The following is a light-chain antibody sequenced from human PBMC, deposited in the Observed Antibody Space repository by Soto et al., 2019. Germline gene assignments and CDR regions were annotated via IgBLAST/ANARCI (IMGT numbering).Light chain of an antibody. CDR1: SSDVGGYNY. CDR2: DVS. CDR3: SSYTSSSTLYV. Sequence: NQPVYVNRVHLQASPITKKRTSSDVGGYNYVSWYQQHPGKAPKLMIYDVSNRPSGVSNRFSGSKSGNTASLTISGLQAEDEADYYCSSYTSSSTLYVFVTGTKVTVL. J-gene: IGLJ1*01. V-gene: IGLV2-14*01.